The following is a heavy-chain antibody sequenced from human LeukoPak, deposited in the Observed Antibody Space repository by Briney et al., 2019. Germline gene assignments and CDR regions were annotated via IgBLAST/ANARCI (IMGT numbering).Heavy chain of an antibody. V-gene: IGHV3-33*01. CDR1: GFTFSSYG. J-gene: IGHJ6*02. Sequence: GRSLRLSCAASGFTFSSYGMHWVRQAPVKGLEWVAVIWYDGSNKYYADSVKGRFTISRDNSKNTLYLQMNGLRAEDTAVYYCARDFSDYYGSSYYYYYGMDVWGQGTTVTVSS. CDR2: IWYDGSNK. D-gene: IGHD3-10*01. CDR3: ARDFSDYYGSSYYYYYGMDV.